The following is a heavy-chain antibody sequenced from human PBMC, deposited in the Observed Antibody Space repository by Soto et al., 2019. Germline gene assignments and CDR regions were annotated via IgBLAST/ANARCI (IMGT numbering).Heavy chain of an antibody. CDR3: ATILSQQWLHLTFDN. CDR2: FDPEDGET. CDR1: GYTLTELS. D-gene: IGHD6-19*01. Sequence: ASVKVSCKVSGYTLTELSMHWVRQAPGKGLEWMGGFDPEDGETIYAQKFQGRVTMTEDTSTDTAYMELSSLRSEDTAVYYCATILSQQWLHLTFDNWGHGTLVTVSS. V-gene: IGHV1-24*01. J-gene: IGHJ4*01.